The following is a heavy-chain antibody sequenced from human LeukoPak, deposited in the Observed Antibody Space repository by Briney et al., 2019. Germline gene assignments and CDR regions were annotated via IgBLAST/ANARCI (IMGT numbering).Heavy chain of an antibody. D-gene: IGHD3-22*01. V-gene: IGHV4-4*07. CDR2: IYTSGST. Sequence: SETLSLTCTVSGGSISSYYWSWLRQPAGKGLEWIGRIYTSGSTNYNPSLKSRVTMSVDTSKNQFSLKLSSVTAADTAVYYCARDQGNYYDSSEIGAFDIWGQGTMVTVSS. J-gene: IGHJ3*02. CDR3: ARDQGNYYDSSEIGAFDI. CDR1: GGSISSYY.